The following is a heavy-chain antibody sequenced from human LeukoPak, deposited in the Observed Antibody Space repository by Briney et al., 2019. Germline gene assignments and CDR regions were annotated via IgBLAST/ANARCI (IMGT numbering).Heavy chain of an antibody. Sequence: GASVKVSCKVSGYTLTELSMHWVRQAPGKGLEWMGGFDPEDGETIYAQKFQGRVTITADESTSTAYMELSSLRSEDTAVYYCARTESSTPTAQPAMSYWGQGTLVTVSS. V-gene: IGHV1-24*01. D-gene: IGHD2-2*01. CDR2: FDPEDGET. CDR3: ARTESSTPTAQPAMSY. CDR1: GYTLTELS. J-gene: IGHJ4*02.